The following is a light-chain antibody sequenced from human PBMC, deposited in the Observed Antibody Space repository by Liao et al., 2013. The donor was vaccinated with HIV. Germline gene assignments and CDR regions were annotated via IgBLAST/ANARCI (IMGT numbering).Light chain of an antibody. J-gene: IGLJ3*02. CDR1: KLGDKF. Sequence: SYELTQPPSVSVSPGQTARITCSGDKLGDKFGAWYQQKPGQSPVLVIHQDTKRPSGIPERFSGSNSGNTATLTISGTQAMDEADYYCQVSESSSNQVVFGGGTQLTVL. CDR2: QDT. CDR3: QVSESSSNQVV. V-gene: IGLV3-1*01.